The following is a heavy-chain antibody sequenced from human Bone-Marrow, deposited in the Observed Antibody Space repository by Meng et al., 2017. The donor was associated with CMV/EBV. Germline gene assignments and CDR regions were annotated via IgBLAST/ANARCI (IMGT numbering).Heavy chain of an antibody. CDR3: ARDAVSLGYCSNGVCEGAFGF. CDR2: ISGYNGNT. Sequence: AAVKVSCKASGYTFIRFGINWVRQAPGQGLEWMGWISGYNGNTNYAQKLQGRVTMTADTSTRTVYTELRSLRLDDTAVYYWARDAVSLGYCSNGVCEGAFGFWGQGTMVTVSS. V-gene: IGHV1-18*01. D-gene: IGHD2-8*01. CDR1: GYTFIRFG. J-gene: IGHJ3*01.